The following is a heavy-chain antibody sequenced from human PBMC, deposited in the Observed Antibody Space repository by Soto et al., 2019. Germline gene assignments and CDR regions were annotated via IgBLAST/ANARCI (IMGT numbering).Heavy chain of an antibody. CDR3: ARYAGSSWCDY. D-gene: IGHD6-13*01. J-gene: IGHJ4*02. CDR1: GGSISTYY. CDR2: INYSGRT. V-gene: IGHV4-59*01. Sequence: SETLSLTCTVSGGSISTYYWSWIRQPPGKGLEWIGYINYSGRTNYNPALKSRVTMSLDTSKNQFSLKLRSVTAADTAVFYCARYAGSSWCDYLGTGTRGTV.